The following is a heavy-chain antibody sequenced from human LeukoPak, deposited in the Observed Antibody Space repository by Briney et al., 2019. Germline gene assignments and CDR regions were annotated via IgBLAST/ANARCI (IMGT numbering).Heavy chain of an antibody. D-gene: IGHD1-1*01. Sequence: ASLKVSCKASGYTFTSYYMHWVRQAPGQGLEWMGIINPNGGSTSYAQKFQGRVTMTRDSSTSTVYMELSNLRSEDTAVYYFAKTTAYDMDVWGKGTTVTVSS. V-gene: IGHV1-46*01. J-gene: IGHJ6*04. CDR3: AKTTAYDMDV. CDR2: INPNGGST. CDR1: GYTFTSYY.